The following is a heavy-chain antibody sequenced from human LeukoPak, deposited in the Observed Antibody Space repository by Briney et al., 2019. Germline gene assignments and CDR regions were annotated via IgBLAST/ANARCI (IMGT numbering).Heavy chain of an antibody. D-gene: IGHD3-9*01. CDR2: ISSDGNDQ. CDR3: TRDFDQGGADYYFAY. Sequence: GGSLRLSCAASGFTFNRYAIHWVRQAPGKGLEWVTVISSDGNDQHYADSVKGRFTISRDNYKNTVFLQMNSLRIEDTAVYYCTRDFDQGGADYYFAYWGQGTLVTVSS. CDR1: GFTFNRYA. V-gene: IGHV3-30-3*01. J-gene: IGHJ4*02.